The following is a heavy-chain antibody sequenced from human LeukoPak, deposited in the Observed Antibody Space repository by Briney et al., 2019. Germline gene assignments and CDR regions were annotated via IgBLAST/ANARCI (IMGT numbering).Heavy chain of an antibody. CDR1: AGSISSSSYY. Sequence: SETLSLTCTVSAGSISSSSYYWGWIRQPPGKGLEWIGSIYYSGSTYYNPSLKSRVTISVDTSKNQFSLKLSSVTAADTAVYYCARVRYRRYDYVWGSYRRPGEVNNWFDPWGQGTLVTVSS. V-gene: IGHV4-39*07. CDR3: ARVRYRRYDYVWGSYRRPGEVNNWFDP. D-gene: IGHD3-16*02. J-gene: IGHJ5*02. CDR2: IYYSGST.